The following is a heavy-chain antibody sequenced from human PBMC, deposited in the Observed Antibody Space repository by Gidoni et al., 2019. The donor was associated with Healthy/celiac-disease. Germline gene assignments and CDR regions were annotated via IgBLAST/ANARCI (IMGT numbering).Heavy chain of an antibody. CDR2: IKSKTDGGTT. V-gene: IGHV3-15*01. J-gene: IGHJ3*01. CDR3: TTAPVCSSTSCYFG. D-gene: IGHD2-2*01. CDR1: GFTFSNAW. Sequence: EVQLVESGGGLVKPGGSLRLSCAASGFTFSNAWMSWVRQAPGKGLEWVGRIKSKTDGGTTDYAAPVKGRFTISRDDSKNTLYLQMNSLKTEDTAVYYCTTAPVCSSTSCYFGWGQGTMVTVSS.